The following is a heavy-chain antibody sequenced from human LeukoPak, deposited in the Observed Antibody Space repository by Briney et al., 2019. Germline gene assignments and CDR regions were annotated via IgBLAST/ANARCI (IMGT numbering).Heavy chain of an antibody. CDR3: ARSGIKMVRGVIIKSPYHMDV. Sequence: GGSLRLSCAASGVTFSSYWMSWVRQAPGKGLEWVANIKQDGSEKYYVDSVKGRFTISRDNAKNSLYLQMNSLRAEDTAVYYCARSGIKMVRGVIIKSPYHMDVWGKGTTVTVSS. CDR2: IKQDGSEK. V-gene: IGHV3-7*01. D-gene: IGHD3-10*01. CDR1: GVTFSSYW. J-gene: IGHJ6*03.